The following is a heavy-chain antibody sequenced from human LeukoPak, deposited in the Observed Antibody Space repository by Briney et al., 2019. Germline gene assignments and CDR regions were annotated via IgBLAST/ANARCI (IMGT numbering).Heavy chain of an antibody. CDR1: GGSISSGDYY. D-gene: IGHD3-22*01. V-gene: IGHV4-30-4*01. CDR2: MYYSGST. CDR3: ARPYYYDSRIDP. J-gene: IGHJ5*02. Sequence: PSQTLSLTCTVSGGSISSGDYYWSWIRQPPGKGLEWIAYMYYSGSTYYNPSLKSRVTMSADTSKNQLSLKLSSVTAADTAVYYCARPYYYDSRIDPWGQGIPVTVSS.